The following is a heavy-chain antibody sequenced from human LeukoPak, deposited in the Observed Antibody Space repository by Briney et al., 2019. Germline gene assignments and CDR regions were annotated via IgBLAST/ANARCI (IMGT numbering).Heavy chain of an antibody. Sequence: GRSLRLSCAASGFTFSSYGMHWVRQAPGKGLEWVAVIWYDGSNKYYADSVKGRLTISRDNSKNTLYLQMNSLRAEDTAVYYCARVAYCGGDCYSEYYFDYWGQGTLVTVSS. CDR1: GFTFSSYG. J-gene: IGHJ4*02. CDR3: ARVAYCGGDCYSEYYFDY. CDR2: IWYDGSNK. V-gene: IGHV3-33*01. D-gene: IGHD2-21*02.